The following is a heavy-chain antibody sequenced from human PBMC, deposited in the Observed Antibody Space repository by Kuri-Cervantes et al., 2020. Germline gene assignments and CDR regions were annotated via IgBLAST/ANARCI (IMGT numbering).Heavy chain of an antibody. CDR2: INHSGST. V-gene: IGHV4-34*09. CDR1: GGSFSGYY. Sequence: SETLSLTCAVYGGSFSGYYWSWIRQPPGKGLEWIGEINHSGSTNYNPSLKSRVTISVDTSKNQFSLKLSSVTAADTAVYYCAREVTDWGQGTLVTVSS. D-gene: IGHD2-21*02. CDR3: AREVTD. J-gene: IGHJ4*02.